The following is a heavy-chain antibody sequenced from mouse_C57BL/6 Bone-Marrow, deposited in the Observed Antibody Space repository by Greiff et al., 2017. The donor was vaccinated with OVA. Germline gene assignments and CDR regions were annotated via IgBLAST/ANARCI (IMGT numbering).Heavy chain of an antibody. CDR1: GYAFSSSW. J-gene: IGHJ1*03. CDR3: ARSAVVALLRYFDV. Sequence: QVQLQQSGPELVKPGASVKISCKASGYAFSSSWMNWVKQRPGKGLEWIGRIYPGDGDTNYNGKFKGKATLTADKSSSTAYMQLSSLTSEDSAVYFCARSAVVALLRYFDVWGTGTTVTVSS. CDR2: IYPGDGDT. D-gene: IGHD1-1*01. V-gene: IGHV1-82*01.